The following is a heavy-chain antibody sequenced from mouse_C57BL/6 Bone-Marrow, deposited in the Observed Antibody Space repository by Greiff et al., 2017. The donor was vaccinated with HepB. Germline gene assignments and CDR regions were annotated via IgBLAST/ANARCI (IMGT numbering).Heavy chain of an antibody. CDR2: ISYSGST. V-gene: IGHV3-8*01. Sequence: EVKVVESGPGLAKPSQTLSLTCSVTGYSITSDYWNWIRKFPGNKLEYMGYISYSGSTYYNPSLKSRISITRDTSKNQYYLQLNSVTTDDTATYYCARSPKTLSRAMDYWGQGTSVTVSS. D-gene: IGHD2-3*01. CDR1: GYSITSDY. J-gene: IGHJ4*01. CDR3: ARSPKTLSRAMDY.